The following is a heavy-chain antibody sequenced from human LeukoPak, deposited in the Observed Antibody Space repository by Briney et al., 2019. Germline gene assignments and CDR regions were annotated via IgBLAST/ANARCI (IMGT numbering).Heavy chain of an antibody. CDR1: GGSFSGYY. V-gene: IGHV4-34*01. CDR2: INHSGST. Sequence: SETLSLTCAVYGGSFSGYYWSWIRQPPGKGLEWIGEINHSGSTNYNPSLKSRVTISVDTSKNRFSLKLSSVTAADTAVYYCARRDYYYYYMDVWGKGTTVTISS. CDR3: ARRDYYYYYMDV. J-gene: IGHJ6*03.